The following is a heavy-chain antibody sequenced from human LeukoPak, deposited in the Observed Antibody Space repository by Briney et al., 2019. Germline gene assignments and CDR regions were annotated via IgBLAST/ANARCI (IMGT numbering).Heavy chain of an antibody. Sequence: SETLSLTCTVSGGSISSGDYCWTWIRQSPGKGLEWIGSLYYSGTTTKYNPSLKSRVTMSVDRSRNQFSLRVSSVTAADTAAYYCAREAKVWGFVSDYYYYGMDVWGQGTTVTVSS. CDR3: AREAKVWGFVSDYYYYGMDV. V-gene: IGHV4-61*08. CDR1: GGSISSGDYC. J-gene: IGHJ6*02. D-gene: IGHD3-16*01. CDR2: LYYSGTTT.